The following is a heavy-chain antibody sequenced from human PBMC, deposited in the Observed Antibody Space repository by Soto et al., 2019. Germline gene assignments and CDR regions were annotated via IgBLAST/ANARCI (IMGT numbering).Heavy chain of an antibody. CDR1: GFTFSDHY. V-gene: IGHV3-72*01. Sequence: ESGGGLVQPGGSLRLSCAASGFTFSDHYMDWVRQAPGKGLEWVGRTRNKANSYTTEYAASVKGRFTISRDDSKNSLYLQMNSLKTEDTAVYYCASGPSTVTDHYYYGMDVWGQGTTVTVSS. D-gene: IGHD4-17*01. CDR2: TRNKANSYTT. CDR3: ASGPSTVTDHYYYGMDV. J-gene: IGHJ6*02.